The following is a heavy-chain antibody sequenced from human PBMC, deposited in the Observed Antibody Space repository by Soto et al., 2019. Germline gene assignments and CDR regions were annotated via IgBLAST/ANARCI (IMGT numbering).Heavy chain of an antibody. CDR3: AKDLQSYGDYDYYCYGMDV. J-gene: IGHJ6*02. V-gene: IGHV3-30*18. D-gene: IGHD4-17*01. CDR1: GFTFSTYG. Sequence: QVQLVESGGGEVQPGRSLTISCAASGFTFSTYGMHWVRQTPGKGLEWVAVISYDGTNKFYSDSVKGRFTISRDNFKNALTRQMISLRADDTAVYSCAKDLQSYGDYDYYCYGMDVWGLGTRVTVSS. CDR2: ISYDGTNK.